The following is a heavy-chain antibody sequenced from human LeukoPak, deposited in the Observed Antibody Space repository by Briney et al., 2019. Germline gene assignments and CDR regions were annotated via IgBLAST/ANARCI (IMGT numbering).Heavy chain of an antibody. CDR1: GGSVSTNSYA. D-gene: IGHD6-19*01. V-gene: IGHV4-39*07. CDR3: ARVYSSGWYQWFDT. CDR2: LYYNGNS. J-gene: IGHJ5*02. Sequence: PSETLSLTCFVSGGSVSTNSYAWGCPRQPPGRGLGWIGTLYYNGNSYYTTSLERRVTTTADTSKTQFSLKLNSVTAADTAIYHCARVYSSGWYQWFDTWGEGILVSVSS.